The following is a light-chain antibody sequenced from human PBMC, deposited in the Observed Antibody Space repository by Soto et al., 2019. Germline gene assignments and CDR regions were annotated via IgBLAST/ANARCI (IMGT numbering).Light chain of an antibody. J-gene: IGKJ3*01. CDR2: GAS. CDR1: QSVSRNY. Sequence: EIVLTQSPGTLSLSPGERATLSCRASQSVSRNYLTWYQQKPGQAPRLLIYGASSRATGIPDRFSGSRSGTDFPLTISRLEPEDFAVYYCQQYGSSPCTFGPGTKVDIK. CDR3: QQYGSSPCT. V-gene: IGKV3-20*01.